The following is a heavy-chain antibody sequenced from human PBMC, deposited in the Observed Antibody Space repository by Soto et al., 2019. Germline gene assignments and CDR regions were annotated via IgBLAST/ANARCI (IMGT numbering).Heavy chain of an antibody. Sequence: WASVKVSCKASGYTFTSYDINWVRQATGQGLEWIGWMNPNSGNTGYAQKFQGRVTMTRNTSISTAYMELSSLRSEDTAVYYCARIRLGYCSSTSCFRRRQGDYWFDSWGQGTLVTVSS. CDR3: ARIRLGYCSSTSCFRRRQGDYWFDS. V-gene: IGHV1-8*01. CDR2: MNPNSGNT. J-gene: IGHJ5*01. CDR1: GYTFTSYD. D-gene: IGHD2-2*01.